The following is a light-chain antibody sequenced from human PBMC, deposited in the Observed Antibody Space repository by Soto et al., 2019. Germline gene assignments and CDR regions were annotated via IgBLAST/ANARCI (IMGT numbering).Light chain of an antibody. CDR1: QSVSSSY. CDR3: QQYSSTLWT. Sequence: PGEIAPLSFRASQSVSSSYLALYQQKPGQAPRLLIYGASNRATGIPDRFSGSGSGTEFTLTISSMQVEDVAVYYCQQYSSTLWTFGQGTKVDIK. J-gene: IGKJ1*01. CDR2: GAS. V-gene: IGKV3-20*01.